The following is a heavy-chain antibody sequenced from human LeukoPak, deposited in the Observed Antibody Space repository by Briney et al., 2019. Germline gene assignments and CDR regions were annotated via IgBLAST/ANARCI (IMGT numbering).Heavy chain of an antibody. J-gene: IGHJ6*03. CDR3: ARDVGAAAGFYYYMDV. CDR2: ISSNGGST. CDR1: GFTFSSYA. Sequence: PGGSLRLSCAASGFTFSSYAMHWVRQAPGKGLEYVSAISSNGGSTYYANSVRGRFTISRDNSKNTLYLQMGSLRAEDMAVYYCARDVGAAAGFYYYMDVWGKGTTVTVSS. V-gene: IGHV3-64*01. D-gene: IGHD6-13*01.